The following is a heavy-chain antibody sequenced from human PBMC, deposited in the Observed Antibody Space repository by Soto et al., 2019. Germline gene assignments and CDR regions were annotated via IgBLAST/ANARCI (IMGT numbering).Heavy chain of an antibody. CDR3: TRDASRDSSARGWFDP. D-gene: IGHD6-13*01. J-gene: IGHJ5*02. CDR2: ISSNSAYI. CDR1: GFTFRSFT. Sequence: GGSLRLSCADSGFTFRSFTMNWVRQAPGKGLEWVSTISSNSAYIYYTDALRGRFTISRDNAKNSLHLQMNSLRAEDTAVYYCTRDASRDSSARGWFDPWGPGTLVTVSS. V-gene: IGHV3-21*01.